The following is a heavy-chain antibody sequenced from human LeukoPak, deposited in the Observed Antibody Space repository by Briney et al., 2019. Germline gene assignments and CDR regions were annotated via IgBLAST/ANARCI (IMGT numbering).Heavy chain of an antibody. V-gene: IGHV3-23*01. Sequence: GGSLRLSCAASGFTFSSYWMSWVRQAPGKGLEWVSAISGSGGSTYYADSVKGRFTISRDNSKNTLYLQMNSLRAEDTAVYYCAKDRAPSGYESDYWGQGTLVTVSS. J-gene: IGHJ4*02. D-gene: IGHD5-12*01. CDR2: ISGSGGST. CDR1: GFTFSSYW. CDR3: AKDRAPSGYESDY.